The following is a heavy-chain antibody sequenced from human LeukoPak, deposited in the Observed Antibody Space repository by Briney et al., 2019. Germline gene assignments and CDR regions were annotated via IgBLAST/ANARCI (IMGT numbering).Heavy chain of an antibody. V-gene: IGHV5-51*01. J-gene: IGHJ5*02. CDR1: GYSFTSYW. D-gene: IGHD2-2*01. CDR3: ARPVGYCSSTSCYEYNWFDP. Sequence: GESLKISCKGSGYSFTSYWIGWVRQMPGKGLEWMGIIYPGDSDTRYSPSFQGQVTISADKSISTAYLQWSSLKASDTAMYYCARPVGYCSSTSCYEYNWFDPWGQGTLVTVSS. CDR2: IYPGDSDT.